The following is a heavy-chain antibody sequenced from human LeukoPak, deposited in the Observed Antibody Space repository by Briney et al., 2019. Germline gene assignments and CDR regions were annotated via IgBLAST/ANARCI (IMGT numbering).Heavy chain of an antibody. D-gene: IGHD5-12*01. CDR3: ATQNPPGSGYYDTYNWFDP. V-gene: IGHV3-43*02. CDR2: ISGDGSGT. CDR1: GFTFDDYV. Sequence: AGGSLRLSCTASGFTFDDYVMHWVRHAPGKGLEWVSLISGDGSGTYYADSVKGRFTISRDNSKNSLFLHMSGLRAEDTALYYCATQNPPGSGYYDTYNWFDPWGQGTLVTVAS. J-gene: IGHJ5*02.